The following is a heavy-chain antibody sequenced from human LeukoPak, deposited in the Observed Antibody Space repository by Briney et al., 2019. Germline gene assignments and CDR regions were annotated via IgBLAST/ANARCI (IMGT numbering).Heavy chain of an antibody. CDR3: AITLWFGESMGAFDI. CDR1: GGSISGTNW. CDR2: ISLRGLT. V-gene: IGHV4-4*02. J-gene: IGHJ3*02. Sequence: SETLSLTCGVSGGSISGTNWWSWVRQPLGQGLEWIGEISLRGLTNYNPSLRSRLTMSLDESKNQVSLKLSSVTAADTAVYYCAITLWFGESMGAFDIWGQGTMVTVSS. D-gene: IGHD3-10*01.